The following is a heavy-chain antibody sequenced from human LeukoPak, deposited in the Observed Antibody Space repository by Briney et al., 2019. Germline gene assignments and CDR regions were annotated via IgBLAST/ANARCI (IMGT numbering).Heavy chain of an antibody. D-gene: IGHD3-22*01. CDR2: LWYDGSKE. CDR3: AKEGRITMIEDDSPGKGTGYN. Sequence: GGSLRLSCATSGFTFNTYGMHWVRQAPGKGLEWVTFLWYDGSKEFYADSVKGRFTVSRDTSKNTLYLQMNSLRAEDTAVYYCAKEGRITMIEDDSPGKGTGYNWGQGTLVTVSS. V-gene: IGHV3-33*03. J-gene: IGHJ4*02. CDR1: GFTFNTYG.